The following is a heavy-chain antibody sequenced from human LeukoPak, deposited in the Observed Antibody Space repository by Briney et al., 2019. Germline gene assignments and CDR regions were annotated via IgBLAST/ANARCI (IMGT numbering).Heavy chain of an antibody. CDR3: AREYSSPLWYYYMDV. V-gene: IGHV1-69*05. Sequence: ASVKVSCKASGGTFNSYAISWVRQAPGQGLEWMGRIIPIFGTANYAQKCQGRVTITTDESTSTAYMELSSLRSEDTAVYYCAREYSSPLWYYYMDVWGKGTTVIVSS. CDR1: GGTFNSYA. J-gene: IGHJ6*03. D-gene: IGHD6-13*01. CDR2: IIPIFGTA.